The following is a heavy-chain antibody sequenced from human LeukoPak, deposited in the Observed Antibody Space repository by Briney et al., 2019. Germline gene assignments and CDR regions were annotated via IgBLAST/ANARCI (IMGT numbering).Heavy chain of an antibody. V-gene: IGHV1-69*13. J-gene: IGHJ6*03. Sequence: SVKVSCKASGGTFSSYAISWVRQAPGQGLEWMGGIIPIFGTANYAQKFQGRVTITADESTSTAYMELSSLRSEDTAVYYCARVSYYYGSGSPRRYYYYYMDVWGKGTTVTISS. CDR1: GGTFSSYA. CDR2: IIPIFGTA. D-gene: IGHD3-10*01. CDR3: ARVSYYYGSGSPRRYYYYYMDV.